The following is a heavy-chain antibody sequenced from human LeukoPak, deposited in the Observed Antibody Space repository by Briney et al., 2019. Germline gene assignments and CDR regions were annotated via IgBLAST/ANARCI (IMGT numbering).Heavy chain of an antibody. CDR3: ARAGVVVVAWTGYRY. CDR1: GYTFTGYY. Sequence: ASVKVSCKASGYTFTGYYMHWVRQAPGQGLGWIGWINPNSGGTNYAQKFQGRVTTTRDTSISTAYMELSRLRSDDTAVYYCARAGVVVVAWTGYRYWGQGTLVTVSS. CDR2: INPNSGGT. V-gene: IGHV1-2*02. D-gene: IGHD2-15*01. J-gene: IGHJ4*02.